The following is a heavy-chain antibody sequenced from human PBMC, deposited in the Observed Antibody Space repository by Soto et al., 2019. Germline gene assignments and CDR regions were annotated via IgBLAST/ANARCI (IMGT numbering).Heavy chain of an antibody. CDR1: GGTFSSYA. Sequence: SVKVSCKASGGTFSSYAISWVRQAPGQGLEWMGGIIPIFGTANYAQKFQGRVTITADKSTSTAYMELSSLRSEDTPAYYCAANPYYDFWGGYAYYYGLDVWGQGTTVTVSS. CDR3: AANPYYDFWGGYAYYYGLDV. CDR2: IIPIFGTA. J-gene: IGHJ6*02. D-gene: IGHD3-3*01. V-gene: IGHV1-69*06.